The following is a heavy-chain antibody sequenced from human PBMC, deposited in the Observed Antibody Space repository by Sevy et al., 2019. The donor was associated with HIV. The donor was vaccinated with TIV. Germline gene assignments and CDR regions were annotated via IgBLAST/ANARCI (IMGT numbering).Heavy chain of an antibody. CDR3: VRNQRGPSNAFDM. J-gene: IGHJ3*02. CDR2: VNDDGTIT. D-gene: IGHD3-16*01. CDR1: GFTFSSYW. V-gene: IGHV3-74*01. Sequence: GGSLRLSCAASGFTFSSYWMHWVRQAPGKRLVRVARVNDDGTITYNADSVKGRFTISRDNAKNTLYLQMNSLRVDDTAVYFCVRNQRGPSNAFDMLGQGTLVTVSS.